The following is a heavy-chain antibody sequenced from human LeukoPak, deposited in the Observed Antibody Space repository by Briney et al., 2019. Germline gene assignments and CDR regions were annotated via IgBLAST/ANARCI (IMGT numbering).Heavy chain of an antibody. CDR2: IKQDGSEK. CDR3: ARGKWDYGGNSGSY. CDR1: GFTFSNYW. D-gene: IGHD4-23*01. Sequence: GGSLRLSCAASGFTFSNYWLTWVRQAPGQGLEWVANIKQDGSEKHYVDSVKGRFTISRDNAKNSLYLQMNSLRAEDTAVYYCARGKWDYGGNSGSYWGQGTLVTVSS. V-gene: IGHV3-7*01. J-gene: IGHJ4*02.